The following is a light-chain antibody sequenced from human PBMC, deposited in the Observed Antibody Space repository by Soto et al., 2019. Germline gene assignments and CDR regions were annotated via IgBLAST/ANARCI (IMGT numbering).Light chain of an antibody. CDR3: SSYAGSNNPVI. V-gene: IGLV2-8*01. CDR1: SSDVGGYNY. J-gene: IGLJ2*01. Sequence: QSALTQPPSASGSPGQSVTISCTGTSSDVGGYNYVSWYQQHPGKAPKFLIFEVSRRPSGVPDRFSGSKSGNTASLTVSGLQADDEADYYCSSYAGSNNPVIFGGGTKLHRP. CDR2: EVS.